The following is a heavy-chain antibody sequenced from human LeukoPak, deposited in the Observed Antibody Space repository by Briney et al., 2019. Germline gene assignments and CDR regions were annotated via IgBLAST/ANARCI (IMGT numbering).Heavy chain of an antibody. D-gene: IGHD6-19*01. V-gene: IGHV4-59*08. CDR1: GGSISNYY. CDR2: IYYSGST. Sequence: SETLSLTCTVSGGSISNYYWSWIRQSPGKGLEWIGYIYYSGSTNYNPSLKSRVTISVDTSKNQFSLKLSSVTAADTAVYYCARALSVAVAGVPFDDWGQGTLVTVSS. CDR3: ARALSVAVAGVPFDD. J-gene: IGHJ4*02.